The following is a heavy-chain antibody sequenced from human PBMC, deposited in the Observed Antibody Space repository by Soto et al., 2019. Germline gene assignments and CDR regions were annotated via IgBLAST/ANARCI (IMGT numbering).Heavy chain of an antibody. CDR3: ARGFGYCYGMDV. CDR1: GGSFSGYY. D-gene: IGHD3-10*01. V-gene: IGHV4-34*01. J-gene: IGHJ6*02. Sequence: SETLSLTCAVYGGSFSGYYWSWIRQPPGKGLEWIGEINHSGSTNYNPSLKSRVTISVDTSKNQFSLKLSSVTAADTAVYYCARGFGYCYGMDVWGQGTTVTVS. CDR2: INHSGST.